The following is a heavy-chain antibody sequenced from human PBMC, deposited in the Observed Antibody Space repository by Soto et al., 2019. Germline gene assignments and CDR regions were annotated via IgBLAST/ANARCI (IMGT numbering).Heavy chain of an antibody. CDR1: GGSISSSGYY. D-gene: IGHD3-10*01. Sequence: SETLSLTCTVSGGSISSSGYYWSWIRQHPGKGLEWIGYIYYSGSTYYNPSLKSRVTISVDTSKNQFSLKLSSVTAADTAVFYCAAYIGYYGYYCYGMDFWGQGTSVIVYS. J-gene: IGHJ6*02. CDR3: AAYIGYYGYYCYGMDF. V-gene: IGHV4-31*03. CDR2: IYYSGST.